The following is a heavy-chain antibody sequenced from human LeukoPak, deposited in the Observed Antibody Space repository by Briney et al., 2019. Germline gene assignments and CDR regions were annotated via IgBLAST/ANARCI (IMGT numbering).Heavy chain of an antibody. CDR2: IYYSGST. Sequence: SETLSLTCTVSGGSISSSSYYWGWIRQPPGKGLEWIGSIYYSGSTYYNPSLKSRVTISVDTSKNQFSLKLSSVTAADTAVYYCARGPRKLLLFGRHFDYWGQGTLVTVSS. CDR3: ARGPRKLLLFGRHFDY. CDR1: GGSISSSSYY. V-gene: IGHV4-39*07. D-gene: IGHD3-16*01. J-gene: IGHJ4*02.